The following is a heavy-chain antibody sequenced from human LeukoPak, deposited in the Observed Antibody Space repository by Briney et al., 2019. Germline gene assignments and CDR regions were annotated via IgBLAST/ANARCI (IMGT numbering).Heavy chain of an antibody. CDR3: ARDRGARGRGLA. CDR2: IGPSSGDI. V-gene: IGHV3-21*01. J-gene: IGHJ5*02. CDR1: GFTFRIYS. Sequence: PGGSLRLSCAASGFTFRIYSMNWVRQAPGTGLEWVSSIGPSSGDIYYADSVKGRFTISRDNDKNSLYLQMNSLRAEDTAVYYCARDRGARGRGLAWGQRTPVTVSS. D-gene: IGHD3-10*01.